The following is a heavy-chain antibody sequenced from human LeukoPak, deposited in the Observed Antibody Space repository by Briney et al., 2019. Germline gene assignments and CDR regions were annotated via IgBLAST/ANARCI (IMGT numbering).Heavy chain of an antibody. CDR3: ARGRAGNYYNHNDY. D-gene: IGHD3-10*01. CDR1: GFTFSSYG. V-gene: IGHV3-74*01. CDR2: INGDGSIT. Sequence: PGGSLRLSCAASGFTFSSYGMHWVRQAPGKGLVWVSRINGDGSITAYADSVKGRFTISRDNAKNTLYLQTNSLRAEDTAVYYCARGRAGNYYNHNDYWGQGTLVTVSS. J-gene: IGHJ4*02.